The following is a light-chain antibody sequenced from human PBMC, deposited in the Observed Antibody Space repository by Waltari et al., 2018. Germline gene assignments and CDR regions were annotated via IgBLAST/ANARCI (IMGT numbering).Light chain of an antibody. CDR1: SSAIGTFNL. Sequence: QSALTQPASVAGSPGQSISISCIGPSSAIGTFNLVAWYLQYPGTAPKLLIYDVSQRPSGVSNRFSGSKSGNTASLTISGLQAEDEAIYSCNSRDSSGNLVVFGGGTKLTVL. CDR3: NSRDSSGNLVV. V-gene: IGLV2-23*02. CDR2: DVS. J-gene: IGLJ2*01.